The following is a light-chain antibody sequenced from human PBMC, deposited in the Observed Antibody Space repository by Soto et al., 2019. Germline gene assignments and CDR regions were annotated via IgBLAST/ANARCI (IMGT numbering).Light chain of an antibody. J-gene: IGLJ2*01. V-gene: IGLV1-40*01. CDR1: GAGYD. CDR2: GNS. Sequence: QSVLTQPPSVSGAPGQRVTISCTGSGAGYDVHWYQQLPGTAPKLLIYGNSNRPSGVPDRFSGSKSGTSASLAIAGLQAEDEADYYCQSYDSSLSGSVFGGGTKLTVL. CDR3: QSYDSSLSGSV.